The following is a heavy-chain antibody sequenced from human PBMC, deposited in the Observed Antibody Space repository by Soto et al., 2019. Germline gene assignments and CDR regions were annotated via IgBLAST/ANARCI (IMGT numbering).Heavy chain of an antibody. CDR1: GYTFTSYG. CDR3: AREAAACTLDY. CDR2: ISAYNGNT. D-gene: IGHD6-13*01. Sequence: QVQLVQSGAEVKKPGASVKVSCKASGYTFTSYGISWVRQAPGRGLEWMGWISAYNGNTNYEQTLQGRVTMTTDTSTSTAYMELRSLRSDDTTAYYCAREAAACTLDYWGQGTLVTVSS. J-gene: IGHJ4*02. V-gene: IGHV1-18*01.